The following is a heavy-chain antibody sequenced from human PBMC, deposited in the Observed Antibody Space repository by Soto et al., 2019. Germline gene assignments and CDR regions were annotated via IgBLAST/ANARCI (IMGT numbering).Heavy chain of an antibody. CDR3: AKDMSRGIVVVPVPANYYYYGMDV. CDR2: ISCNSGSI. CDR1: GYTFDDYA. Sequence: SLRLSFEDPGYTFDDYALNWVRQAPLNVLPWVQFISCNSGSIGYADSVKGRFTIYRDNAKNSLYLQMNSMRAEDTALYYCAKDMSRGIVVVPVPANYYYYGMDVWGQGTTVTISS. J-gene: IGHJ6*02. V-gene: IGHV3-9*01. D-gene: IGHD2-2*01.